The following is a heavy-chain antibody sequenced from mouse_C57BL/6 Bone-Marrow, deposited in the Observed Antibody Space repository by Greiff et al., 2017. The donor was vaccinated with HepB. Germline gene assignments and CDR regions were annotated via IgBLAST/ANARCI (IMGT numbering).Heavy chain of an antibody. V-gene: IGHV5-17*01. Sequence: EVQLQQSGGGLVKPGGSLKLSCAASGFTFSDYGMHWVRQAPEKGLEWVAYISSGSSTIYYADTVKGRFTISRDNAKNTLFLQMTSLRSEDTAMYYCARRKSGYYGAMDYWGQGTSVTVSS. J-gene: IGHJ4*01. CDR1: GFTFSDYG. CDR2: ISSGSSTI. D-gene: IGHD2-3*01. CDR3: ARRKSGYYGAMDY.